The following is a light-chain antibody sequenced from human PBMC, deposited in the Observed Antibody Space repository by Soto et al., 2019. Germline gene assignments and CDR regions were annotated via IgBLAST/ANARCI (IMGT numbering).Light chain of an antibody. CDR3: QQYNSYRT. CDR1: QSISIW. V-gene: IGKV1-5*01. Sequence: IEITQSPSTLSASVGYIVTISCRASQSISIWLAWYQQKPGKAPKVLIWDASSLQRGVPSRFSGSGSGTEFNLTISSLQPDDFATYYCQQYNSYRTFGQGTKVDI. CDR2: DAS. J-gene: IGKJ1*01.